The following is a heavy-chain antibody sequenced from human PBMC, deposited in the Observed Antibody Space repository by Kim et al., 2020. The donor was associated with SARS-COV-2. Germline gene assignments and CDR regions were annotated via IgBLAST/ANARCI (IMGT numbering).Heavy chain of an antibody. CDR2: K. CDR3: ARGSAMVTFDY. V-gene: IGHV3-11*01. D-gene: IGHD5-18*01. Sequence: KNHGDPVKGRFTISRDNAKNSLYLQMNSLRAEDSAVYYCARGSAMVTFDYWGQGTLVTVSS. J-gene: IGHJ4*02.